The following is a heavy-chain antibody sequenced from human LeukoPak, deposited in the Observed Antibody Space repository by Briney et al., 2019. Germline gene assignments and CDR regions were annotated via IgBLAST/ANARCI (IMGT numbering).Heavy chain of an antibody. Sequence: GGSLRLSCAASGFIFSDYWMHWVRQGPGKGLVWVSRIKSDGSSTSYAESVKGRFTISRDNAKNTVYVHMNSLRDEDTAVYYCARDGILAVAGTWDYWGQGTLVTVSS. D-gene: IGHD6-19*01. CDR2: IKSDGSST. J-gene: IGHJ4*02. CDR1: GFIFSDYW. V-gene: IGHV3-74*01. CDR3: ARDGILAVAGTWDY.